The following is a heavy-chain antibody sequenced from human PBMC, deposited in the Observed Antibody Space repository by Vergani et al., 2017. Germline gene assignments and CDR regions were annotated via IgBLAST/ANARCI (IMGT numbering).Heavy chain of an antibody. CDR3: ARFGPPFVVATIAPPSV. Sequence: VQLVASGGGLVQRGGSLRLSCAASGFTFSDYYMSWIRQAPGKGLEWVSYISSSGSTIYYADSVKGRFTISRDNAKNSLYLQMNSLRAEDTAVYYCARFGPPFVVATIAPPSVWGQGTTVTVSS. CDR2: ISSSGSTI. CDR1: GFTFSDYY. D-gene: IGHD5-12*01. V-gene: IGHV3-11*04. J-gene: IGHJ6*02.